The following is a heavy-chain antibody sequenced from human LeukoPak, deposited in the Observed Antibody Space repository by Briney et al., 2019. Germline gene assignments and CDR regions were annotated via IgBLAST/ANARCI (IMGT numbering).Heavy chain of an antibody. CDR1: GFTFANYA. J-gene: IGHJ6*02. V-gene: IGHV3-43*02. CDR2: ISEDGFTP. D-gene: IGHD2/OR15-2a*01. Sequence: PGGSLRLSCELSGFTFANYATHWVRHAPGKGLEWVALISEDGFTPHYAEPVKGRFTLSRDKTKNSLFLQMNSLTTADTALYYCAKDVAPFVYSSGMDVWGRGTTVTVSS. CDR3: AKDVAPFVYSSGMDV.